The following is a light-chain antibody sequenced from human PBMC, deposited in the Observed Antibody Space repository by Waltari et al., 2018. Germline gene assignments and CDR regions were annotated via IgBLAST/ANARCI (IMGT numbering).Light chain of an antibody. Sequence: YVLTQPPSVSVDPGKPARLTCGGDNLGSKSVSWYQQKPGQAPVLVMFYDSDRPSEIPERFSGSNTGNTATLTISWVEAGDEADYHCQVWDDVTDSGVFGGGTKLTVL. J-gene: IGLJ3*02. V-gene: IGLV3-21*04. CDR1: NLGSKS. CDR3: QVWDDVTDSGV. CDR2: YDS.